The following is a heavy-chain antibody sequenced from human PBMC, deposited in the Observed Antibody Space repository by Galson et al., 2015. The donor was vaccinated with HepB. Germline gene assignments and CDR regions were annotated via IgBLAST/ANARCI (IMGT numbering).Heavy chain of an antibody. Sequence: QSGAEVKKPGESLRISCKGSGYSFTSYWISWVRQMPGKGLEWMGRIDPSDSYTNYSPSFQGHVTISADKSISTAYLQWSSLKASDTAMYYCARLQYYYGSGSWVTRDLDGMDVWGQGTTVTVSS. CDR1: GYSFTSYW. V-gene: IGHV5-10-1*01. D-gene: IGHD3-10*01. J-gene: IGHJ6*02. CDR3: ARLQYYYGSGSWVTRDLDGMDV. CDR2: IDPSDSYT.